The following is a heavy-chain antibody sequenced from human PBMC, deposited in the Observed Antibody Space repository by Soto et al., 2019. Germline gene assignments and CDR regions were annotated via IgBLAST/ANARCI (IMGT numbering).Heavy chain of an antibody. CDR2: IIPVLATT. J-gene: IGHJ5*02. V-gene: IGHV1-69*13. CDR3: ACNWGNSLRNWLAP. Sequence: GASVKVSCKGSAGTFPHYALSWVRQAPGQGLEWMGGIIPVLATTTYAQKFQGRVSISADESTSTAYIELSSLNSEDTAVYYCACNWGNSLRNWLAPWGQGTLVTVSS. CDR1: AGTFPHYA. D-gene: IGHD7-27*01.